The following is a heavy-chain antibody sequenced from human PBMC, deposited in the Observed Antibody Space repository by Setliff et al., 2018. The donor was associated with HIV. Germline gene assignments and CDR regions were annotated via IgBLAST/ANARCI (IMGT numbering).Heavy chain of an antibody. V-gene: IGHV4-59*11. J-gene: IGHJ5*02. CDR1: GASISSHY. Sequence: LSLTCTVSGASISSHYWSWIRQSPGKGLEWIGSIYYSETTNNNPSLKSRVTISVDTSKNQLSLKLRSVTAADTAVYYCARDPGGLYCRSTSCQGGCFDPWGQGTLVTVSS. CDR2: IYYSETT. CDR3: ARDPGGLYCRSTSCQGGCFDP. D-gene: IGHD2-2*01.